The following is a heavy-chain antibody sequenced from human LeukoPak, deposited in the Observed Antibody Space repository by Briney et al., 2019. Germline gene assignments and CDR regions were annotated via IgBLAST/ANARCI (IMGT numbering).Heavy chain of an antibody. CDR2: ISSSSSTI. J-gene: IGHJ4*02. V-gene: IGHV3-48*01. Sequence: GGSLRLSCAASGFTFSSYSMNWVRQAPGKGLEWVSYISSSSSTIYYADSVKGQFTISRDNAKNPLYLQMNSLRAEDTAVYYCAREPTYYDFWSGYSWFDYWGQGTLVTVSS. D-gene: IGHD3-3*01. CDR1: GFTFSSYS. CDR3: AREPTYYDFWSGYSWFDY.